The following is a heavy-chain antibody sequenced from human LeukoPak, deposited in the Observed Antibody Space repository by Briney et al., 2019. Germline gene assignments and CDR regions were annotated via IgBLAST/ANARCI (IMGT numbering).Heavy chain of an antibody. Sequence: PSETLSLTCTVSGGSISSSSCCWGWIRPPPGQGLEWIGSIYYSGSTYYNPVLKSRVTITVDTSKNQCSLKLSSVTAADTAVYYCARHGHRAARYLGNWFYPWGQGTLVTVSS. CDR1: GGSISSSSCC. V-gene: IGHV4-39*01. D-gene: IGHD6-6*01. CDR3: ARHGHRAARYLGNWFYP. CDR2: IYYSGST. J-gene: IGHJ5*02.